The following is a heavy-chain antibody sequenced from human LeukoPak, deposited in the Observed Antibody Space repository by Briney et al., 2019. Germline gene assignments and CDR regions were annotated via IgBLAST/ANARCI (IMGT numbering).Heavy chain of an antibody. CDR2: ISWNSGSI. Sequence: GGSLRLSCAASGFTFDDYAMHWVRQAPGNGLEWVSGISWNSGSIGYADSVKGRFTISRDSAKNSLYLQMNSLRAEDTALYYCAKAELGYCSGGSCYGWGGFDYWGQGTLVTVSS. CDR1: GFTFDDYA. V-gene: IGHV3-9*01. D-gene: IGHD2-15*01. J-gene: IGHJ4*02. CDR3: AKAELGYCSGGSCYGWGGFDY.